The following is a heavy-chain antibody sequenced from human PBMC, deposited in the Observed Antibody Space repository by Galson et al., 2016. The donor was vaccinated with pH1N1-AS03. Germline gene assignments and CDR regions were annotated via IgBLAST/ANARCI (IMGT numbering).Heavy chain of an antibody. V-gene: IGHV4-34*01. CDR1: GVSLNFFS. J-gene: IGHJ4*02. D-gene: IGHD7-27*01. CDR2: INHSGDA. Sequence: LSLTCGVSGVSLNFFSWSWIRQPPGKGLEFIGEINHSGDAKYNPSLQSRVTISVDKSKNQFSLKVHSVSAADTALYYCARQRAELGTHDYWGQGTLFIVSS. CDR3: ARQRAELGTHDY.